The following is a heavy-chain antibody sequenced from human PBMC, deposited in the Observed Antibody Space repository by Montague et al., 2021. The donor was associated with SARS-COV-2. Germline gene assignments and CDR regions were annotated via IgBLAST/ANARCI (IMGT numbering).Heavy chain of an antibody. J-gene: IGHJ6*02. CDR2: IDDSGTT. CDR3: ARNAYNHYGLDV. V-gene: IGHV4-61*08. CDR1: GGSISSGDYY. Sequence: SETLSLTCTVSGGSISSGDYYWSWIRQPPGKGLEWIGYIDDSGTTRYNPSLRSRATISLDLSKNQFSLDLNSVTAADTAVYYCARNAYNHYGLDVWGQGTTVTVSS.